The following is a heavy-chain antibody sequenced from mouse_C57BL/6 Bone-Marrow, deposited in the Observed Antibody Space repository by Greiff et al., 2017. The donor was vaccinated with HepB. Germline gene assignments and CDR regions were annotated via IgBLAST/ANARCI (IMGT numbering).Heavy chain of an antibody. CDR3: TGFITTFAY. Sequence: EVMLVESGGGLVQPGGSMKLSCVASGFTFSNYWMNWVRQSPEKGLEWVAQIRLKSDNYATHYAESVKGRFTISRDDSKSSVYLQMNNLRAEDTGIYYCTGFITTFAYWGQGTLVTVSA. V-gene: IGHV6-3*01. J-gene: IGHJ3*01. D-gene: IGHD1-1*01. CDR1: GFTFSNYW. CDR2: IRLKSDNYAT.